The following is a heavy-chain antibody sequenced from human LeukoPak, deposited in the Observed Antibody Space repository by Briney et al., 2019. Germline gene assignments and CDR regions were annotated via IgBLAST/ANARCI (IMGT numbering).Heavy chain of an antibody. CDR3: AREGSYCVGGDCYSFDF. J-gene: IGHJ4*02. CDR2: MHGGNGNT. V-gene: IGHV1-2*02. D-gene: IGHD2-21*02. Sequence: ASVRVSCKASGYKFISHYLQWVRQAPGLGPEWMGWMHGGNGNTRYAEKFEGRVTMSRDTSTGTAYIDLSTLTSDDTAVYYCAREGSYCVGGDCYSFDFWGQGTLVTVSS. CDR1: GYKFISHY.